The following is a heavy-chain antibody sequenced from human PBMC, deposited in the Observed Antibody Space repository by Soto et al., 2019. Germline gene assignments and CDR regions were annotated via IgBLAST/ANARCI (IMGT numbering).Heavy chain of an antibody. CDR2: IIPIIGTP. V-gene: IGHV1-69*01. D-gene: IGHD3-3*02. J-gene: IGHJ4*02. CDR1: GGTFRNHV. CDR3: ARDLAFRDGNISHLDY. Sequence: QVQLVQSGAEVKKPGSSVKVSCKASGGTFRNHVFNWVRQAPGQGLEWMGGIIPIIGTPNYAQKFQGRVKITADASTNTVYLDVSSLRSQHTAVYYCARDLAFRDGNISHLDYWGQGTLVSVSS.